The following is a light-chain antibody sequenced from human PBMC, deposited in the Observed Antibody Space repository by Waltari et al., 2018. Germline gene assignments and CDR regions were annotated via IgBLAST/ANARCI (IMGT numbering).Light chain of an antibody. CDR3: QHYVRLPGA. CDR2: GAS. Sequence: EIVLTQSPGTLSLSPGERATLSCRASQSISGALAWYQQKPGQAPRLLIYGASNRATGIPDRFSGSGSGTEFSLTVSRLEPEDFAVYYCQHYVRLPGAFGQGTRVEI. V-gene: IGKV3-20*01. J-gene: IGKJ1*01. CDR1: QSISGA.